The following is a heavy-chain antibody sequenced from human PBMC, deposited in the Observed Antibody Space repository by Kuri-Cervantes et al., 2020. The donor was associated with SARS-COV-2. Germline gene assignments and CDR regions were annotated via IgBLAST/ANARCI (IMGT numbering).Heavy chain of an antibody. D-gene: IGHD2-2*01. Sequence: GSLRLSCTVSGGSISSYYWSWIRQPAGKGLEWIGRIYTSGSTNYNPSLKSRVTMSVDTSKNQFSLKLSSVTAADTAVYYSAKDIGVVPAASTLAWFDPWGQGTLVTVSS. CDR1: GGSISSYY. J-gene: IGHJ5*02. V-gene: IGHV4-4*07. CDR2: IYTSGST. CDR3: AKDIGVVPAASTLAWFDP.